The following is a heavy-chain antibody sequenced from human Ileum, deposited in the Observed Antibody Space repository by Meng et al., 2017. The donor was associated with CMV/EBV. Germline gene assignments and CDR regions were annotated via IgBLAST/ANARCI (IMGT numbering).Heavy chain of an antibody. D-gene: IGHD5-12*01. Sequence: GESLKISCVSSGFTFEKYEMYWVRQAPGEGLEWISYITSSGNMMEYADSVKGRFTVSRDNVKNLLFLQMNSLRADDTATYFCARVPLVARRAYLDYWGQGTLVTVSS. J-gene: IGHJ4*02. CDR2: ITSSGNMM. CDR3: ARVPLVARRAYLDY. CDR1: GFTFEKYE. V-gene: IGHV3-48*03.